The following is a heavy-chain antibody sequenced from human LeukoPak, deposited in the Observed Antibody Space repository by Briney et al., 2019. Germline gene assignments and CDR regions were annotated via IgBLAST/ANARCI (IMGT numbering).Heavy chain of an antibody. Sequence: GGSLRLSCAASGFTFSSYSMNWVRQAPGKGLEWVSPISSSSSYIYYADSVKGRFTISRDNAKNSLYLQMNSLRAEDTAVYYCASAPGGGYLKNFDYWGQGTLVTVSS. J-gene: IGHJ4*02. D-gene: IGHD5-12*01. CDR3: ASAPGGGYLKNFDY. CDR1: GFTFSSYS. CDR2: ISSSSSYI. V-gene: IGHV3-21*01.